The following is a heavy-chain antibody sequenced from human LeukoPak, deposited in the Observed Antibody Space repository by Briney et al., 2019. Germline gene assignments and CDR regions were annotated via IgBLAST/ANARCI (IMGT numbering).Heavy chain of an antibody. CDR3: ARDLGWVTRSTHMDV. J-gene: IGHJ6*03. Sequence: ASVKVSCKASGYTFTSYGISWVRQAPGQGLEWMGWISAYNGNTNYAQKLQGRVTMTTDTSTSTADMELRSLRSDDTAVYYCARDLGWVTRSTHMDVGGKGPTVTVSS. V-gene: IGHV1-18*01. CDR1: GYTFTSYG. CDR2: ISAYNGNT. D-gene: IGHD6-19*01.